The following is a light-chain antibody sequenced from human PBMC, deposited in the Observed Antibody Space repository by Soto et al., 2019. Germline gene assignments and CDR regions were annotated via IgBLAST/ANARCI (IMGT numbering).Light chain of an antibody. CDR1: QSISTW. J-gene: IGKJ2*01. CDR2: DAS. Sequence: DIQITQSPSTLSASVGDRVTITCRASQSISTWLAWYQQKPGKAPKLLIYDASSLESGVPSRFSGSGSGTEFTLTISSLXPDDFATYYCQQYNTYSMYTFGQGTKVDTK. CDR3: QQYNTYSMYT. V-gene: IGKV1-5*01.